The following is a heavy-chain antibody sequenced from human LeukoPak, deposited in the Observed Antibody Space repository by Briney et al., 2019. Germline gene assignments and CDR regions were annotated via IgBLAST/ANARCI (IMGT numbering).Heavy chain of an antibody. CDR3: AKGYYYDSSGYPEVFDY. V-gene: IGHV3-23*01. D-gene: IGHD3-22*01. CDR1: GFTFSSYA. CDR2: ISGSGGST. Sequence: QPGGSLRLSCAASGFTFSSYAMSWVRQAPGKGLEWVSAISGSGGSTYYADSVKGRFTISRDNSKNTLYLQMNSLRAEDTAVYYCAKGYYYDSSGYPEVFDYWGQGTLVTVSS. J-gene: IGHJ4*02.